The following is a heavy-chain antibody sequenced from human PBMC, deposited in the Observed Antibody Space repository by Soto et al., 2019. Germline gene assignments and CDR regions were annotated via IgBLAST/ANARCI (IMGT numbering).Heavy chain of an antibody. CDR3: TKASSDRHHMDV. J-gene: IGHJ6*02. CDR1: GFTFSNCV. CDR2: ITSTGGDT. V-gene: IGHV3-23*01. Sequence: GGSLRLPCATSGFTFSNCVMRWVRQTPGKGLEWVSTITSTGGDTYYTDSVKGRFTISRDNSKNTLYLQMSSLRAEDTALYYCTKASSDRHHMDVWGQGTTVTVSS.